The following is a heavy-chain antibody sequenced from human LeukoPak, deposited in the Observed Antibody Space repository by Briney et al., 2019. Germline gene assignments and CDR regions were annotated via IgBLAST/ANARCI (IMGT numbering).Heavy chain of an antibody. J-gene: IGHJ4*02. D-gene: IGHD1-26*01. V-gene: IGHV4-59*01. CDR2: IYYSGNT. Sequence: SETLSLTCSVSGGSISSYYWSWIRQPPGKGLEWIGYIYYSGNTNYNPSLKSRVTISVDTSKNHFSLRLSSVTAADTAVYYCARGSGSKYYFDYWGQGTLVTVSS. CDR1: GGSISSYY. CDR3: ARGSGSKYYFDY.